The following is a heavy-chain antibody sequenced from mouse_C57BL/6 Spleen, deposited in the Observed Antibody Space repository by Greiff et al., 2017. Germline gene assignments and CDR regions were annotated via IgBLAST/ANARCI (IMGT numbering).Heavy chain of an antibody. J-gene: IGHJ2*01. Sequence: EVQLQQSGPELVKPGASVKISCKASGYSFTGYYMNWVKQSPEKSLELIGEINPSTGGTTYNQKFNAQATLTVDKSSSTAYMQLKSLTSEDSAVYYCARLVTTVVASYYFDYWGQGTTLTVSS. D-gene: IGHD1-1*01. CDR2: INPSTGGT. CDR3: ARLVTTVVASYYFDY. V-gene: IGHV1-42*01. CDR1: GYSFTGYY.